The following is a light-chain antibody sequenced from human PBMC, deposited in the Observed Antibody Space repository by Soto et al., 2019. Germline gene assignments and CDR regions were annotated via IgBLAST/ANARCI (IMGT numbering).Light chain of an antibody. CDR1: SSDIGAYNY. Sequence: QSVLTQSASVSGSPGQSITISCTGTSSDIGAYNYVSWYQQHPGKAPKLMIYEVRNRPSGVSNRFSGSKSGNTASLTISGLQDEDEADYYCSSYTGSSTPYVFGTGTKLTVL. CDR2: EVR. CDR3: SSYTGSSTPYV. V-gene: IGLV2-14*01. J-gene: IGLJ1*01.